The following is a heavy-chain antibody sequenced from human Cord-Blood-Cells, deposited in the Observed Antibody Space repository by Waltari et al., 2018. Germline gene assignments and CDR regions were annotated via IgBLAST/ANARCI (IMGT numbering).Heavy chain of an antibody. Sequence: QVQLQQWGAGRLKPSETLSLTGVVYGGSFSGYYWCWIRQPPGKGLEWIGESNHSGSTNYNPSLKSRVTISVDTSKNQFSLKLSSVTAADTAVYYCARGGEDNWFDPWGQGTLVTVSS. CDR3: ARGGEDNWFDP. CDR1: GGSFSGYY. J-gene: IGHJ5*02. D-gene: IGHD3-10*01. V-gene: IGHV4-34*01. CDR2: SNHSGST.